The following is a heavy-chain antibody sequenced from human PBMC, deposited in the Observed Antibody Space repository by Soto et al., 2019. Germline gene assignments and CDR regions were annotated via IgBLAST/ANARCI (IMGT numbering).Heavy chain of an antibody. D-gene: IGHD4-17*01. V-gene: IGHV4-39*01. Sequence: SETLSLTCTVSGCSISSSSYYWGWIRQPPGKGLEWIGSIYYSGSTYYNPSLKSRVTISVDTSKNQFSLKLSSVTAADTAVYYCAWSFLDYDDYLSYYGMDVWGQGTTVTVSS. J-gene: IGHJ6*02. CDR2: IYYSGST. CDR1: GCSISSSSYY. CDR3: AWSFLDYDDYLSYYGMDV.